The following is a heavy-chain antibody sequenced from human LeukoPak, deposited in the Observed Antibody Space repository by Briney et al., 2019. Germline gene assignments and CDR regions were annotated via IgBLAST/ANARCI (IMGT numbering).Heavy chain of an antibody. Sequence: SGGSLRLSCAASGFTFSSYSMNWVRQPPGKGLEWIGEIYHSGSTNYNPSLKSRVTISVDKSKNQFSLKLSSVTAADTAVYYCARDIGGGGYGGNAFDIWGQGTMVTVSS. CDR2: IYHSGST. CDR3: ARDIGGGGYGGNAFDI. J-gene: IGHJ3*02. V-gene: IGHV4-4*02. CDR1: GFTFSSYSM. D-gene: IGHD5-12*01.